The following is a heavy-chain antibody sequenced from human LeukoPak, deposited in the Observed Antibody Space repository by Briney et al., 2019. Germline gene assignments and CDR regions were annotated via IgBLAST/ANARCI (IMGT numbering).Heavy chain of an antibody. D-gene: IGHD3-3*01. CDR3: ARPPWSGTPYYYYYMDV. CDR1: GFTFSSYA. CDR2: ISGSGGST. Sequence: PGGSLRLSCAASGFTFSSYAMSWVRQAPGKGLEWVSAISGSGGSTYYADSVKGRFTISRDNSKNTLYLQMNSLRAEDTAVYYCARPPWSGTPYYYYYMDVWGKGTTVTVSS. V-gene: IGHV3-23*01. J-gene: IGHJ6*03.